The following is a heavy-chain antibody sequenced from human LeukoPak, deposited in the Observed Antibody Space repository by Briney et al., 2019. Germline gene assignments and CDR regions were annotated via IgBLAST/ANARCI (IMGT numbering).Heavy chain of an antibody. D-gene: IGHD3-10*01. CDR3: AIMVRGFDY. J-gene: IGHJ4*02. Sequence: SETLSLTCSVSGGSISSSRYYWGWIRQSPGKGLQWIANIYYSGTTYYTPSLKSRVTIAVDTSKNQFFLKLSSVTAADTAVYYCAIMVRGFDYWGQGTLVTVSS. V-gene: IGHV4-39*07. CDR2: IYYSGTT. CDR1: GGSISSSRYY.